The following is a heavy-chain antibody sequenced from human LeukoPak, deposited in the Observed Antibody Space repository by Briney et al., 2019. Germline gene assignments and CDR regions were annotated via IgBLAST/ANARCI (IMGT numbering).Heavy chain of an antibody. CDR1: GFTFSTHD. CDR2: IGTIGDT. Sequence: QPGGSLRLSCAASGFTFSTHDMHWVRQVSGKGLEWVSSIGTIGDTFYPGSVKGRFTISRENAKNSLYLQMNGLRAGDTAVYYCARATVIGNAPVPGYMDVWGKGTTVTVSS. CDR3: ARATVIGNAPVPGYMDV. V-gene: IGHV3-13*01. J-gene: IGHJ6*03. D-gene: IGHD2-21*01.